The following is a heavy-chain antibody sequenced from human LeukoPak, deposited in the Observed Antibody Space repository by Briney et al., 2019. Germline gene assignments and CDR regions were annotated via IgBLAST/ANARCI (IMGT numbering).Heavy chain of an antibody. Sequence: PGGSLRLSCAASGFTFSSYVMSWVRQAPGKGLEWVSTISGSGLSTYYADSVKGRFTISRDNSRNTLYLQMNSLRAEDTAVYYCARPYNTGWYPEGLWGQGTLVTVSS. D-gene: IGHD6-19*01. V-gene: IGHV3-23*01. CDR3: ARPYNTGWYPEGL. CDR1: GFTFSSYV. J-gene: IGHJ4*02. CDR2: ISGSGLST.